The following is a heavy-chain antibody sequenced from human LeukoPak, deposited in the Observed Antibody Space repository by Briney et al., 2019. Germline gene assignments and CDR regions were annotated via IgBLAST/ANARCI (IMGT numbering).Heavy chain of an antibody. Sequence: KPSETLSLTCAVSGYSIGSGFYWGWVRPPPGKGLEWIGNIYHSGSTYYNPSLKSRVTISIDTSKNQFSLKLTSVTAADTAVYYCARCISGYWNRPFDYWGQGTLVTVSS. V-gene: IGHV4-38-2*01. D-gene: IGHD2-2*03. J-gene: IGHJ4*02. CDR1: GYSIGSGFY. CDR2: IYHSGST. CDR3: ARCISGYWNRPFDY.